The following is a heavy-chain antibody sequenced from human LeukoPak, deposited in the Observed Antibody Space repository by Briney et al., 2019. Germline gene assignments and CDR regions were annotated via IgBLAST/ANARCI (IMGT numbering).Heavy chain of an antibody. V-gene: IGHV1-2*02. CDR3: TRETSSRFFDY. CDR1: RYTFTGYY. J-gene: IGHJ4*02. Sequence: ASVKVSCKASRYTFTGYYMHWVRQAPGQGLEWMGWINPNSGDTNYAQKFQGRVTMTRDTSISTANMELSRLRSDDTAVYYCTRETSSRFFDYWGQGTLVTVSS. CDR2: INPNSGDT.